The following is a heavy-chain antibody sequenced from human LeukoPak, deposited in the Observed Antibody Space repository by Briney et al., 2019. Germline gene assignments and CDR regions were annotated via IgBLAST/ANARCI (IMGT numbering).Heavy chain of an antibody. Sequence: GGSLRLSCAASGFTFSSYGMHWVRQAPGKGLEWVAVISYDGSNKYYADSVKGRFTISRDNSKNTLYLQMNSLRAEDTAVYYCAKEKYYYDSSAHFDYWGQGTLDTVSP. V-gene: IGHV3-30*18. D-gene: IGHD3-22*01. CDR1: GFTFSSYG. J-gene: IGHJ4*02. CDR3: AKEKYYYDSSAHFDY. CDR2: ISYDGSNK.